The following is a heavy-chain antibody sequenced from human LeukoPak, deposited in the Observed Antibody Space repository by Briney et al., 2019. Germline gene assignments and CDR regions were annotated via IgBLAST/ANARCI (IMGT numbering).Heavy chain of an antibody. CDR1: GGSISSGDYY. CDR2: IYYSGST. Sequence: SETLSLTCTVSGGSISSGDYYWSWIRQPPGKGLEWIGYIYYSGSTYYNPSLKSRVTISVDTSKNQFSLKLSSVTAADTAVYYCASYKHSYYYDSSGCLVWGQGTLVTVSS. D-gene: IGHD3-22*01. J-gene: IGHJ4*02. CDR3: ASYKHSYYYDSSGCLV. V-gene: IGHV4-30-4*01.